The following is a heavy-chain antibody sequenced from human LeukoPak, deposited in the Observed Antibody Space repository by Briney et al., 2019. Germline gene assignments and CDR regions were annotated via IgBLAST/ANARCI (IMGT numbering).Heavy chain of an antibody. V-gene: IGHV1-18*01. CDR3: ARDGTMVRGVPYYFDY. CDR2: ISAYNGNT. CDR1: GYTFTSYG. D-gene: IGHD3-10*01. J-gene: IGHJ4*02. Sequence: ASVKVSCKASGYTFTSYGISWVRQAPGQGLERMGWISAYNGNTNYAQKLQGRVTMTTDTSTSTAYMELRSLRSDDTAVYYCARDGTMVRGVPYYFDYWGQGTLVTVSS.